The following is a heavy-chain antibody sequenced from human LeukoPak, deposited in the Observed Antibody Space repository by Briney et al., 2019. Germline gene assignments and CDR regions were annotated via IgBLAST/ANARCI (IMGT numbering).Heavy chain of an antibody. Sequence: GGSLRLSCAASGFTFSIYSMYWVRQAPGKGLEWVAFISYDGGNKYYADSVKGRFTISRDNSKNTLYLQMNSLRAEDTAVYYCARGGKYYDFWSGYYRDPSFDYWGQGTLVTVSS. D-gene: IGHD3-3*01. J-gene: IGHJ4*02. CDR3: ARGGKYYDFWSGYYRDPSFDY. V-gene: IGHV3-30*01. CDR2: ISYDGGNK. CDR1: GFTFSIYS.